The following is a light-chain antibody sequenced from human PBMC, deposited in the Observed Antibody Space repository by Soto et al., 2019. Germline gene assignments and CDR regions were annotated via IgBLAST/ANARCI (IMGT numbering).Light chain of an antibody. CDR1: QSITRS. J-gene: IGKJ3*01. CDR3: QQYGGSPLFT. CDR2: AAS. Sequence: DIQMTQSPSSLSASVGDRVTITCRASQSITRSLNWYQQKPGKAPKLLIYAASTLQSGVPSRFSGSGSGTDFTLTISRLEPEDFAVYSCQQYGGSPLFTFGPGTRVDFK. V-gene: IGKV1-39*01.